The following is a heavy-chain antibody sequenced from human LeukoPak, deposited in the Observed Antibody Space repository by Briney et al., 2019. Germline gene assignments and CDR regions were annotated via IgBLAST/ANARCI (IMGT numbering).Heavy chain of an antibody. CDR3: AREGGDFWSGYYFDY. V-gene: IGHV3-23*01. CDR2: ISGSGGST. Sequence: GGSLRLSCAASGFTFSSYAMSWVRQAPGKGLEWVSAISGSGGSTYYADSVKGRFTISGDNSKNTLYLQMNSLRAEDTAVYYCAREGGDFWSGYYFDYWGQGTLVTVSS. J-gene: IGHJ4*02. CDR1: GFTFSSYA. D-gene: IGHD3-3*01.